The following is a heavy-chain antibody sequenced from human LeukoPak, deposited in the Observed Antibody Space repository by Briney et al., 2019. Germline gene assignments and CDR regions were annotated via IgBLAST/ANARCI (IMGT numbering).Heavy chain of an antibody. CDR1: GFTFSSYW. V-gene: IGHV3-7*03. CDR3: ARRGSTGGYCFDY. Sequence: GGPLRLSCAASGFTFSSYWMSWVRQAPGKGLEWVANIKQDGSEKYYVDSVKGRFTISRDNAKNSLYLQMNSLRAEDTAVYYCARRGSTGGYCFDYWGQGTLVTVSS. J-gene: IGHJ4*02. D-gene: IGHD2-15*01. CDR2: IKQDGSEK.